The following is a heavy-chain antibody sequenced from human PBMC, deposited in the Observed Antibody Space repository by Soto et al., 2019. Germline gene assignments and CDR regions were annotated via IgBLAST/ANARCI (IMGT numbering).Heavy chain of an antibody. V-gene: IGHV4-31*03. CDR2: IDYSGSA. D-gene: IGHD5-12*01. CDR1: GASINSGNYN. J-gene: IGHJ5*02. CDR3: ARGIVASIFGGFDP. Sequence: VQLQESGPGLVKPSQTLSLICTVSGASINSGNYNWTWIRQHTGRGREWIGCIDYSGSAYYNPSRKSRVAISVDTSKDQFSLNLTSVTAADTAVYYCARGIVASIFGGFDPWGQGTLVTVSS.